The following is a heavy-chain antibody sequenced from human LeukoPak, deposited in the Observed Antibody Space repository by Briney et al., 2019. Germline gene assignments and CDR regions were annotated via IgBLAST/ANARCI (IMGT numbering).Heavy chain of an antibody. CDR3: ARVFISGYCSSTSCYGWFDP. Sequence: SETLSLTCTVSGGSIRSYYWSWIRQPPGKGLEWIGYIYYSGSTDYNPSLKSRVTMSVDTSKNQFSLKLSSVTAADTAVYYCARVFISGYCSSTSCYGWFDPWGQGTLVTVSS. V-gene: IGHV4-59*08. CDR2: IYYSGST. CDR1: GGSIRSYY. J-gene: IGHJ5*02. D-gene: IGHD2-2*01.